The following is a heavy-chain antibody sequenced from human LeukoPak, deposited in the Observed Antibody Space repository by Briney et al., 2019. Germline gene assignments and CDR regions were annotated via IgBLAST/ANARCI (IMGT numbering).Heavy chain of an antibody. CDR1: GFTFRSCE. Sequence: GGSLRLSCAASGFTFRSCELSWVRQAPAKGLEWVSYISSSGSIIYYADSVRGRFTISRDSAKNSLYLQMNSLRAEDTAVYYCAKSRGYLYGSSPYFDYWGQGTLVTVSS. CDR2: ISSSGSII. CDR3: AKSRGYLYGSSPYFDY. V-gene: IGHV3-48*03. D-gene: IGHD6-6*01. J-gene: IGHJ4*02.